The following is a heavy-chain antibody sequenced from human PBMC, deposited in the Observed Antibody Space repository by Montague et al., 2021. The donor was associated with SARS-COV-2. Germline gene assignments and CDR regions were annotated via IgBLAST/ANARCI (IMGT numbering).Heavy chain of an antibody. CDR3: AKDKGVAYYFDH. Sequence: RSLSLSASGITFSNYAMSWVRQAPGKGLEWVSAISGSGGSTYYADSVKGRFTISRDNSKNTLYLQMNSLRAGDTAVYYCAKDKGVAYYFDHWGQGTLVTVSS. J-gene: IGHJ4*02. CDR2: ISGSGGST. D-gene: IGHD2-15*01. V-gene: IGHV3-23*01. CDR1: GITFSNYA.